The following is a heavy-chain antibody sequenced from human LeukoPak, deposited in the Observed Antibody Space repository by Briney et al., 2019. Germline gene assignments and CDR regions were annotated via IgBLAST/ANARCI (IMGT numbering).Heavy chain of an antibody. D-gene: IGHD6-19*01. CDR3: ARDRGSSGRLGRFDN. CDR1: RFTLSTYW. Sequence: GGSLRLSCAASRFTLSTYWMTWVRQAPGKGLEWVVNIKQDGSEKYYVDSVKGRFTIPRDNAKKLLYLQMNSLRVEDTAVYYCARDRGSSGRLGRFDNWGQGTLVTVSP. CDR2: IKQDGSEK. J-gene: IGHJ4*02. V-gene: IGHV3-7*01.